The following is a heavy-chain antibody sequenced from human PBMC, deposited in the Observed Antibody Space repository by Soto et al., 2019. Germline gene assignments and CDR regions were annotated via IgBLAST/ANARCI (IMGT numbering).Heavy chain of an antibody. CDR2: ISYDGSNK. D-gene: IGHD3-10*01. CDR3: PKAGQTDYYGSGSSDY. CDR1: VFTFSSYG. V-gene: IGHV3-30*18. J-gene: IGHJ4*02. Sequence: PGGSLRLSCSASVFTFSSYGMHWVRQAPGKGLEWVAVISYDGSNKYYADSVKGRFTISRDNSKNTLYLQMNSLRAEDTAVYYCPKAGQTDYYGSGSSDYWGQGNLVTVSS.